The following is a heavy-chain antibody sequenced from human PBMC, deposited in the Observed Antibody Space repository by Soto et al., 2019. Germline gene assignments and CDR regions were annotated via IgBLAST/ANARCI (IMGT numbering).Heavy chain of an antibody. V-gene: IGHV3-11*05. CDR3: ARGRGAAADYFDF. J-gene: IGHJ4*02. Sequence: LRLSCAVSGFTFSDYYMTWIRQAPGTGLEWVSYISSSTSHTNYADSVKGRFTISRDNAKNSLFLQMNSLRAEDTAVYHCARGRGAAADYFDFWGQGTLVTVSS. CDR1: GFTFSDYY. CDR2: ISSSTSHT. D-gene: IGHD6-13*01.